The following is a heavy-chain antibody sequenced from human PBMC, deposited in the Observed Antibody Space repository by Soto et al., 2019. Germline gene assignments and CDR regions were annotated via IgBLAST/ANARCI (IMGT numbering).Heavy chain of an antibody. CDR2: IWYDGSNK. V-gene: IGHV3-33*01. J-gene: IGHJ6*02. D-gene: IGHD6-19*01. CDR1: GFTFSSYG. CDR3: ARERQWLVRYYGMDV. Sequence: GGSLRLSCAASGFTFSSYGMHWVRQAPGKGLEWVAVIWYDGSNKYYADSVKGRFTISRDNSKNTLYLQMNSLRAEDTAVYYCARERQWLVRYYGMDVWGQGTTVTVS.